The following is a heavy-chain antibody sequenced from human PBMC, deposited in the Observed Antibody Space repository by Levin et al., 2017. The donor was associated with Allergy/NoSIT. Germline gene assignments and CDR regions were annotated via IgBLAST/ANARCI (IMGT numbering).Heavy chain of an antibody. Sequence: GGSLRLSCKGSGYTFTSYWIGWVRQMPGKGLDWMGFIYPRDSDTGYSPSFQGRVTISADNSISTAYLQWSSLKASDTAIYYCARQIQPAAVRDDAFDIWGQGTMVTVS. CDR3: ARQIQPAAVRDDAFDI. CDR1: GYTFTSYW. V-gene: IGHV5-51*01. CDR2: IYPRDSDT. J-gene: IGHJ3*02. D-gene: IGHD2-2*01.